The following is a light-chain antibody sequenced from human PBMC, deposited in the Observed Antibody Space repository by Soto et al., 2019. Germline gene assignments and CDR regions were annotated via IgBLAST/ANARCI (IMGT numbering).Light chain of an antibody. CDR2: DVS. CDR3: SSCTGSSTSVI. V-gene: IGLV2-14*03. CDR1: SSDVGTYNY. J-gene: IGLJ2*01. Sequence: QSALTQPASVSGSPGQSITISCTGTSSDVGTYNYVSWYQQHPGKAPKVMIYDVSNRASGVSNRFSGSKSGNTASLTISGLQAEDEADYYCSSCTGSSTSVIFGGGTKLTVL.